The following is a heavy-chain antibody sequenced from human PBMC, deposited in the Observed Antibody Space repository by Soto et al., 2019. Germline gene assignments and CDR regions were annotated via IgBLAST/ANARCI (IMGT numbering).Heavy chain of an antibody. CDR1: GGSISSRGYY. CDR3: APSIWFAP. CDR2: IYYSWST. V-gene: IGHV4-39*01. J-gene: IGHJ5*02. Sequence: QLQLQESRPGLVKPSETLSLTCTVSGGSISSRGYYWGWIRQHPGKGLVWIGTIYYSWSTYYNPSLTSRVTLSVDPSKIQFSLKLSSVTAADTAVYYCAPSIWFAPWGQGTLVTVSS. D-gene: IGHD2-2*01.